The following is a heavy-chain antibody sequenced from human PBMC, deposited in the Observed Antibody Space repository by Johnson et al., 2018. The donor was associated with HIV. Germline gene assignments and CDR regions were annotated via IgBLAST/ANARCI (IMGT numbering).Heavy chain of an antibody. J-gene: IGHJ3*02. D-gene: IGHD3-10*01. CDR1: GFTFSDYY. Sequence: QVQLVESGGGLVKPGGSLRLSCAASGFTFSDYYMTYIRQAPGKGLEWVSYISSSGSTIYYADSVEGRFTISRDNAKNSLYLKMNSLRAEDTAVYYCARARGVLLWFGELVDAFDIWGQGTMVTVSS. CDR2: ISSSGSTI. CDR3: ARARGVLLWFGELVDAFDI. V-gene: IGHV3-11*01.